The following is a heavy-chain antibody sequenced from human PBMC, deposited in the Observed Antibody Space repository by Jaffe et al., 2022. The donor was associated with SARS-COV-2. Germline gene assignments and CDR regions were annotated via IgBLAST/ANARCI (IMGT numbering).Heavy chain of an antibody. V-gene: IGHV3-23*01. J-gene: IGHJ4*02. CDR2: VGVNGVAT. CDR1: GFAFSNYA. Sequence: EVQLLESGGSLVQPGGSLRLSCAASGFAFSNYAMTWVRQAPGKGLECVSIVGVNGVATPYVDSVKGRFTISRDNSKSALYLQMNSLRAEDTAIYYCAKGTMVSGRHFFDYWGQGTLVTVSS. D-gene: IGHD3-10*01. CDR3: AKGTMVSGRHFFDY.